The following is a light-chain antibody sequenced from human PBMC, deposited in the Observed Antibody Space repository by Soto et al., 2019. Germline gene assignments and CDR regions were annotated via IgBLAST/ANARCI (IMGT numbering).Light chain of an antibody. CDR1: QVVSSSY. V-gene: IGKV3-20*01. J-gene: IGKJ2*01. Sequence: EIVLTQSPGTLSLSPGESATLSCRANQVVSSSYLAWYQQKPGQAPRLLIYHASDRATGVPDRFSGSGSGTDFSLTISRLGTDDFTLFYFQKYDTFPFTFGQWYNLEIK. CDR2: HAS. CDR3: QKYDTFPFT.